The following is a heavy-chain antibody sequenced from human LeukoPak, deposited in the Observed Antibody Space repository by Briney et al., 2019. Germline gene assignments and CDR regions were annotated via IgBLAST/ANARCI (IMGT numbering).Heavy chain of an antibody. Sequence: GGSLRLSCAGSGFTFSHYSMNWVRQAPGKGLERVASFGSDLSFRSYADSVKGRFTISRDNAESSLHLHMNSLRAEDTAIYYCARDRLGDGHIRDFDSWGQGTVVTVSS. D-gene: IGHD5-24*01. CDR3: ARDRLGDGHIRDFDS. CDR2: FGSDLSFR. J-gene: IGHJ4*02. V-gene: IGHV3-21*01. CDR1: GFTFSHYS.